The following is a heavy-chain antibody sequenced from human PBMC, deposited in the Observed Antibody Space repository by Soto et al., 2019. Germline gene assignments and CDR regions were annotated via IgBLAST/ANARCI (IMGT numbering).Heavy chain of an antibody. D-gene: IGHD5-18*01. CDR1: GGSISSGGYY. V-gene: IGHV4-31*03. J-gene: IGHJ4*02. CDR2: IYYSGST. Sequence: QVQLQESGPGLVKPSQTLSLTCTVSGGSISSGGYYWSWIRQHPGKGLEWIGYIYYSGSTYYNPSLKSRVTISVDTSKNQFSLKLSSVTAADTAVYYCARDRREGSYGYVGVWYFDYWGQGTLLTVSS. CDR3: ARDRREGSYGYVGVWYFDY.